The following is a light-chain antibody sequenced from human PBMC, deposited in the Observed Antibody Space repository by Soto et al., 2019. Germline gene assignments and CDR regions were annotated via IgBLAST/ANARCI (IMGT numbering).Light chain of an antibody. V-gene: IGKV3-15*01. CDR3: QQYNNWPSIT. J-gene: IGKJ5*01. CDR1: QSVRNN. Sequence: EIVMTQSPATLSVSPGERATLSCRASQSVRNNLAWYQQKPGQAPRLLTYGASTRATGIPARLSGSGSGTEFTLTISSLQYEDFAVYYCQQYNNWPSITFGQGTRLEIK. CDR2: GAS.